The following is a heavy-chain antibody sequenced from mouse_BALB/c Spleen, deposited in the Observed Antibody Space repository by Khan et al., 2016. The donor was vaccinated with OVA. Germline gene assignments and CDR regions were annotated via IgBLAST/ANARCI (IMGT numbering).Heavy chain of an antibody. D-gene: IGHD1-3*01. J-gene: IGHJ2*01. CDR3: ARLEDI. CDR1: GFSLTSYG. V-gene: IGHV2-9*02. CDR2: IWAGGST. Sequence: QVQLKQSGPGLVAPSQSLSITCTVSGFSLTSYGVHWVRQPPGKGPEWLGVIWAGGSTNYNSALMSRLSISKDNSKSQVFLKMNSLQTDDTAMYYCARLEDIWGQGTTLTVSS.